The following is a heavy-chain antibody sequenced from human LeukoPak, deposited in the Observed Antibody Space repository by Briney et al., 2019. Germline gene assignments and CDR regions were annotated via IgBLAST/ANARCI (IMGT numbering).Heavy chain of an antibody. V-gene: IGHV4-61*02. CDR3: ARGSAVIPSHLFDY. D-gene: IGHD4-11*01. CDR2: IYTSGST. Sequence: PSETLSLTCTVSGGSISSGNYYWSWIRQPAGKGLEWIGRIYTSGSTNYNLSLKSRVTISVDTSKNQFSLKLSSVTAADTAVYYCARGSAVIPSHLFDYWGQGTLVTVSS. CDR1: GGSISSGNYY. J-gene: IGHJ4*02.